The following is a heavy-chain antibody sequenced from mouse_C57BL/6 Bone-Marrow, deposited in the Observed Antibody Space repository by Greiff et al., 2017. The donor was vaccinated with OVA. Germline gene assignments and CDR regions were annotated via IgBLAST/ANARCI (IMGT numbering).Heavy chain of an antibody. V-gene: IGHV1-64*01. Sequence: VQLQQPGAELVKPGASVKLSCKASGYTFTSYWMHWVKQRPGQGLEWIGMIHPNSGSTNYNEKFKSKATLTVDKSSSTAYMQLSSLTSEDSAVYYCARGLYDGYPWFAYWGQGTLVTVSA. CDR3: ARGLYDGYPWFAY. CDR2: IHPNSGST. D-gene: IGHD2-3*01. J-gene: IGHJ3*01. CDR1: GYTFTSYW.